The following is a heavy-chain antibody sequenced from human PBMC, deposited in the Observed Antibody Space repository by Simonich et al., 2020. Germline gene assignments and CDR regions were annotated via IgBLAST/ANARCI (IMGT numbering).Heavy chain of an antibody. CDR1: GFTFSSYW. V-gene: IGHV3-7*01. D-gene: IGHD3-10*01. Sequence: EVQLVESGGGLVQPGGSLRLSCAASGFTFSSYWVSWVRQAPGKGLEGGANKKKDGSEKYYVDSVKGRFTISRDNAKNSLYLQMNSLRAEDTAVYYCARDREVYGSGSYYNYWGQGTLVTVSS. J-gene: IGHJ4*02. CDR2: KKKDGSEK. CDR3: ARDREVYGSGSYYNY.